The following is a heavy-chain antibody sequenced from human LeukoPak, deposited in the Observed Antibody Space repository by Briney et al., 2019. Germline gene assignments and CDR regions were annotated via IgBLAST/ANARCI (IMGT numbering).Heavy chain of an antibody. D-gene: IGHD3-16*02. J-gene: IGHJ4*02. CDR3: AKDGRYDYVWGSYRPYDDDY. V-gene: IGHV3-23*01. Sequence: GGSLRLSCAASGFTFSSYAMSWVRQAPGKGLEWVSAISGSGGSTYYADSVKGRFTISRDNSKNTLYLQMNSLRAEDTAVYYCAKDGRYDYVWGSYRPYDDDYWGQGTLVTVSS. CDR1: GFTFSSYA. CDR2: ISGSGGST.